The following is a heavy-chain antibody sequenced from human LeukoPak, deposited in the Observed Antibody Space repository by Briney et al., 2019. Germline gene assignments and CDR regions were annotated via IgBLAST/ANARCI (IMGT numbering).Heavy chain of an antibody. V-gene: IGHV4-39*07. Sequence: SETLSLTCTVSGGSISSSSYYWGWIRQPPGKGLEWIGSIYYSGSTNYNPSLKSRVTISVDTSKNQFSLKLSSVTAADTAVYYCASQRIFANWFDPWGQGTLVTVSS. CDR2: IYYSGST. CDR1: GGSISSSSYY. CDR3: ASQRIFANWFDP. D-gene: IGHD2-15*01. J-gene: IGHJ5*02.